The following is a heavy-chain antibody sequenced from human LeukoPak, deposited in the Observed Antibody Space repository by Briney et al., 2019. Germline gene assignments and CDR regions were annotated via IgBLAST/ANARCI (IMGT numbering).Heavy chain of an antibody. J-gene: IGHJ4*02. Sequence: PGGSLRLSCAASGFTFSTYSMNWVRQAPGKGLEWVSYISSGGSTIYYADSVKGRFTISRDNSKNTLYLQMNSLRAEDTAVYYCAKDGFDLYSGYDSGGYLDYWGQGTLVTVSS. CDR3: AKDGFDLYSGYDSGGYLDY. V-gene: IGHV3-48*01. CDR1: GFTFSTYS. D-gene: IGHD5-12*01. CDR2: ISSGGSTI.